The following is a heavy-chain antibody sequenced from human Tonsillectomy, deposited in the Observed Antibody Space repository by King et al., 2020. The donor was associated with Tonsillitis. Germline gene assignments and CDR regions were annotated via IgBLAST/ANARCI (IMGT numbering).Heavy chain of an antibody. CDR1: GFTFRSSA. J-gene: IGHJ4*02. V-gene: IGHV3-23*03. CDR3: VKGATGIQLWSYDY. CDR2: IYSGGSST. D-gene: IGHD5-18*01. Sequence: VQLVESGGGLVQSGGSLRLSCAASGFTFRSSAMSWVRQAPGKGLEWVSVIYSGGSSTSYADSVKGRFTISRDNCKNSLYLQMNSLRAEDTAVYYCVKGATGIQLWSYDYWGQGPLVTVSS.